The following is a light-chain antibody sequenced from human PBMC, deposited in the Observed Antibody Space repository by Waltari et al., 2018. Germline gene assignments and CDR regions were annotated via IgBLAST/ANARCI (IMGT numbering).Light chain of an antibody. J-gene: IGLJ3*02. Sequence: QSVLTQPPSVSGAPGQRVTISCTGSGSNIGAGYDVHWYQQLPRAAPKLLIYGTSRRPLGVPDRFFGSTSGTSASLAITGLQAEDEAVYYCQSYDTSLSVVFGGGTKLTVL. V-gene: IGLV1-40*01. CDR1: GSNIGAGYD. CDR2: GTS. CDR3: QSYDTSLSVV.